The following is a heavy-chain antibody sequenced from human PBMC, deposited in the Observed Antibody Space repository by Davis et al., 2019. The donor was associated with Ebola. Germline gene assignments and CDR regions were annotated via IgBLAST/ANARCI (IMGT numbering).Heavy chain of an antibody. CDR2: INQDGSEK. V-gene: IGHV3-7*01. Sequence: GESLKISCAASGFTFSCHWMTWVRQAAGKGLEWVANINQDGSEKYYVDSVKDRFTISRDNAKNSVFLEMNSVRAEDTALYYCARFHYSGIDYWGQGTLVTVSS. CDR1: GFTFSCHW. D-gene: IGHD4-23*01. CDR3: ARFHYSGIDY. J-gene: IGHJ4*02.